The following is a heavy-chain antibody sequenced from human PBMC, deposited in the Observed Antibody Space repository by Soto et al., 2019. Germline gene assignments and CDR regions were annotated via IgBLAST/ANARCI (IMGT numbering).Heavy chain of an antibody. D-gene: IGHD6-6*01. CDR3: ARGPSPLAY. Sequence: SQTLSLTCAVSGDSVSSNSAAWNWIRQSPSRGLEWLGRTYYRSRWYSDYAGYVKSRITINADTSKNQFSLHLNSVTPQDTAVYYCARGPSPLAYWGRGIVVTVSS. CDR1: GDSVSSNSAA. CDR2: TYYRSRWYS. J-gene: IGHJ4*02. V-gene: IGHV6-1*01.